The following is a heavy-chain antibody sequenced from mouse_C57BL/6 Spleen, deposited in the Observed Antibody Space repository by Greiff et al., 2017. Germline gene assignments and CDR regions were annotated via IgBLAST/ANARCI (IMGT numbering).Heavy chain of an antibody. CDR1: GYTFTSYW. Sequence: QVQLQQPGAELVKPGASVTMSCKASGYTFTSYWITWVKQRPGQGLEWVGDIYPGSGSTNYNGKFKSKATLTVDTSSSTAYMQLSSLTSEDSAVYYCAREENYYGSSPVDYWGQGTTLTVSS. J-gene: IGHJ2*01. D-gene: IGHD1-1*01. CDR3: AREENYYGSSPVDY. CDR2: IYPGSGST. V-gene: IGHV1-55*01.